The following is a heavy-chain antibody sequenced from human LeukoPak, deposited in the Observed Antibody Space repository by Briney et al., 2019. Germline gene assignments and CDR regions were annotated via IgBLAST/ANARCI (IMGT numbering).Heavy chain of an antibody. J-gene: IGHJ6*03. CDR1: GGTFSSYA. CDR2: IIPIFGTA. D-gene: IGHD3-9*01. Sequence: SVKVSCKASGGTFSSYAISWVRQAPGQGLEWIGRIIPIFGTANYAHNFQGRFTITTDESKSTPYMQLSSLRSEGTAVYYCARGGGRLRYFDWFQGEGSYYYYYMDVWGKGTTVTVSS. V-gene: IGHV1-69*05. CDR3: ARGGGRLRYFDWFQGEGSYYYYYMDV.